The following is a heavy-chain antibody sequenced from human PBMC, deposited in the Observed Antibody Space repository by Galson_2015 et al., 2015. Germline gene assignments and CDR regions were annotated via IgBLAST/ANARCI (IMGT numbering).Heavy chain of an antibody. CDR1: GYTFISYD. J-gene: IGHJ1*01. V-gene: IGHV1-8*01. CDR3: ARSYSDETSGYYN. D-gene: IGHD3-22*01. Sequence: SVKVSCKASGYTFISYDINRVRQATGQGLEWMGWMNSNSGYTGYGQEFQGRVTMTRNTSISTAYMELTSLRSEDTAVYYCARSYSDETSGYYNWGQGTLVTVSS. CDR2: MNSNSGYT.